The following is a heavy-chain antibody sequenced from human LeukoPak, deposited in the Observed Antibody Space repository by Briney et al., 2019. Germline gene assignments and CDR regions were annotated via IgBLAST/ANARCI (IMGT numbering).Heavy chain of an antibody. D-gene: IGHD3-10*01. V-gene: IGHV3-21*01. Sequence: GGSLRLSCAASGFSFNTHSMNWVRQAPGKGLEWVSSISSRSSYIFYADSVKGRFTISRDNAKNSLYLQMNSLRAEDTAVYYCAKDREYYGSGSSYYMDVWGKGTTVTVSS. CDR2: ISSRSSYI. CDR1: GFSFNTHS. J-gene: IGHJ6*03. CDR3: AKDREYYGSGSSYYMDV.